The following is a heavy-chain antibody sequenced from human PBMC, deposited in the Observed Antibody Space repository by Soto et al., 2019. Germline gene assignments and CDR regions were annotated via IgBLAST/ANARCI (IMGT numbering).Heavy chain of an antibody. J-gene: IGHJ3*02. V-gene: IGHV3-9*01. CDR2: ISWNSGSI. CDR3: AKVVPLYGHDAFDI. D-gene: IGHD2-8*01. CDR1: GFTFDDYA. Sequence: GGSLRLSCAASGFTFDDYAMHWVRQAPGKGLEWVSGISWNSGSIGYADSVKGRFTISRDNAKNSLYLQMNSLRAEDTALYYCAKVVPLYGHDAFDIWGQGTMVTVSS.